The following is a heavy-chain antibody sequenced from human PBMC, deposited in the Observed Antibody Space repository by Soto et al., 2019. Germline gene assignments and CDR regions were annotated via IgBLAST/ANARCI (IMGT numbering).Heavy chain of an antibody. CDR1: GGSISSYF. V-gene: IGHV4-59*01. J-gene: IGHJ4*02. CDR2: VYYTGTT. Sequence: SETLSLTCTVSGGSISSYFYIWVRQPPGKGLEWIGSVYYTGTTDYSPSLKSRVTISVDTSKTQFSLNLRSVTAADTAVYYCARDLAAVPRAFDYWGRGTLVTVSS. CDR3: ARDLAAVPRAFDY. D-gene: IGHD6-13*01.